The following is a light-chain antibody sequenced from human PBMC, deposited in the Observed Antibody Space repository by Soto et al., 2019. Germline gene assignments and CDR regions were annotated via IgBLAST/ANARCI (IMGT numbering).Light chain of an antibody. CDR1: QTISSW. Sequence: DIQMTQSPSTLSGSVGDRVTITCRASQTISSWLAWYQQKPGKAPKLLIYEESTLHSGVPSRFSGRKSGTDFTLTISNLQPEDFATYYCQQLNAYPLTFGQGTRLEIK. CDR2: EES. V-gene: IGKV1-5*01. J-gene: IGKJ5*01. CDR3: QQLNAYPLT.